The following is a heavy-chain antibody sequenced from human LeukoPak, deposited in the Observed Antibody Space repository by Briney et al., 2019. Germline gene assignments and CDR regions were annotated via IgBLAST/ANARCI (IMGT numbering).Heavy chain of an antibody. CDR2: IYTSGST. V-gene: IGHV4-4*07. Sequence: PSETLSFTCTASVGSISSYYWRWSRQPAGKGLEWIGRIYTSGSTNYNPSLKSRVTMSVDTSKNQFSLKLSSVTAADTAVYYCARDPYYYDSRGKNALYICRRGTMVTVSS. CDR1: VGSISSYY. CDR3: ARDPYYYDSRGKNALYI. D-gene: IGHD3-22*01. J-gene: IGHJ3*02.